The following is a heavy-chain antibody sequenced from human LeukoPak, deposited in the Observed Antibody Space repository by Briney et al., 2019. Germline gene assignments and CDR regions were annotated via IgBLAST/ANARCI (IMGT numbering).Heavy chain of an antibody. CDR3: TKGGSYAPLDY. Sequence: GGSLRLSCVASGFTFSSSAITWVRQAPGKGLEWVSAINSGGDDTVHADSVKGRLTISRDNSKNTLYLQMNSLRAEDTAIYYCTKGGSYAPLDYWGQRTLVTVSS. CDR1: GFTFSSSA. V-gene: IGHV3-23*01. D-gene: IGHD1-26*01. J-gene: IGHJ4*02. CDR2: INSGGDDT.